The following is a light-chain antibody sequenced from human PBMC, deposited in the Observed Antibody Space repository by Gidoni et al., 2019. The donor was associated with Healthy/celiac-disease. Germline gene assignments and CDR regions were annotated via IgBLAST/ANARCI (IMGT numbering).Light chain of an antibody. V-gene: IGLV1-40*01. CDR2: GNS. CDR1: SSNIGAGYD. Sequence: QSVLTQPPSVSGAPRQGVTISCTGSSSNIGAGYDVHWYQQPPGTAPKLLIYGNSNRPSGVPDRFSGSKSGTSASLAITGLQAEDEADYYCQSYDSSLSGWVFGGGTKLTVL. CDR3: QSYDSSLSGWV. J-gene: IGLJ3*02.